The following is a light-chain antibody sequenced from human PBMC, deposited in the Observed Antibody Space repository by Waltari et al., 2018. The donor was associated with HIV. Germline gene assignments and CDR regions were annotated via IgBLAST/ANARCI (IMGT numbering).Light chain of an antibody. J-gene: IGLJ2*01. CDR1: TSNIGADYD. Sequence: QSVLTQPPSVSVAPGQRVTISRTGSTSNIGADYDVHWYQQIPGTAPKLLISGNKNRPSGVPDRFSASKSGTSASLTITGLQAEDEADYFCQSYDITLSASVVFGGGTKLTVL. V-gene: IGLV1-40*01. CDR3: QSYDITLSASVV. CDR2: GNK.